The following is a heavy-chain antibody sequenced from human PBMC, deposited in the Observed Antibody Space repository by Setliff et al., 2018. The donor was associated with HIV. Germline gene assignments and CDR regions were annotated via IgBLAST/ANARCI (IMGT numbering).Heavy chain of an antibody. CDR3: TRVYVDYDIVTGSDVFDV. CDR1: GGTFTIYA. D-gene: IGHD3-9*01. J-gene: IGHJ3*01. V-gene: IGHV1-69*05. Sequence: AASVKVSCKASGGTFTIYALSWVRQAPGQGREWMGGIIPIFGTANYAQKFQGRVTITTYESTSTAYMELSSLRSKDTAVYYCTRVYVDYDIVTGSDVFDVWGQGTMVTVSS. CDR2: IIPIFGTA.